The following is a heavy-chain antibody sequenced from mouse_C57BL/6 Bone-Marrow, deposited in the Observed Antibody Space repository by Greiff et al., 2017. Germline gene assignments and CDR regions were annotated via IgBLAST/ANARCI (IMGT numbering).Heavy chain of an antibody. V-gene: IGHV1-64*01. J-gene: IGHJ2*01. D-gene: IGHD1-1*01. CDR2: IHPNSGST. CDR3: ARVTTRFYYFDY. CDR1: GYTFTSYW. Sequence: QVQLQQPGAELVKPGASVKLSCKASGYTFTSYWMHWVKQRPGQGLEWIGMIHPNSGSTNYNEKFKSKATLTVDQSSSTAYMQLSSLTSEDSAVYYCARVTTRFYYFDYWGQGTTLTVSS.